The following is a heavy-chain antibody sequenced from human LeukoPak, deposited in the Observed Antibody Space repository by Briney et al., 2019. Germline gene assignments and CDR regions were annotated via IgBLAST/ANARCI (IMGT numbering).Heavy chain of an antibody. CDR1: GFTFRKHW. Sequence: GESLRLSSAADGFTFRKHWMSWVRQAMGKGLECVAKIKEDGSEKHYVDSVKGRFTISRDNTKNSLYLQMNSLRAEDTAVYYCARDVSGTGGKDYWGQGTLVTVSS. D-gene: IGHD1-1*01. CDR2: IKEDGSEK. J-gene: IGHJ4*02. CDR3: ARDVSGTGGKDY. V-gene: IGHV3-7*01.